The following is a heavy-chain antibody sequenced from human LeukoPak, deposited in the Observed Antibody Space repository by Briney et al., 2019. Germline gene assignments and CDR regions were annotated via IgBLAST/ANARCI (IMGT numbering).Heavy chain of an antibody. CDR1: GFTFSSYA. J-gene: IGHJ4*02. CDR3: AKEVADSGWLRGKYYFDY. CDR2: ISGSGGST. V-gene: IGHV3-23*01. D-gene: IGHD6-19*01. Sequence: GGSLRLSCAASGFTFSSYAMSWVRQAPGKGLEWVSAISGSGGSTYYADSVKGRFTISRDNSKNTLYLQMNSLRAEDTAVYYCAKEVADSGWLRGKYYFDYWGQGTLVTVSS.